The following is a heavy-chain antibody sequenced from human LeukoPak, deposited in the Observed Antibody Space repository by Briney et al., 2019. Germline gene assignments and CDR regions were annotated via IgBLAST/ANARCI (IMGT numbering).Heavy chain of an antibody. V-gene: IGHV3-15*05. J-gene: IGHJ6*02. Sequence: GGSLRLSCAASGFTFSSYSMNWVRQAPGKGLEWVGRIKSKTDGGTTDCAAPVKGRFTISRDNAKNTLYLQMNSLRAEDTAVYYCSRDSLSSCGGDCYSGLDVWGQGTTVTVSS. CDR3: SRDSLSSCGGDCYSGLDV. CDR2: IKSKTDGGTT. CDR1: GFTFSSYS. D-gene: IGHD2-21*02.